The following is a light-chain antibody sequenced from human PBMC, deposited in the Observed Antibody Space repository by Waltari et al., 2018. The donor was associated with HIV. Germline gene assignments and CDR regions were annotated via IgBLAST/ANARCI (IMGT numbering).Light chain of an antibody. CDR2: RNN. J-gene: IGLJ3*02. CDR1: SSNIGSNS. V-gene: IGLV1-47*01. CDR3: AASDDSLSGWL. Sequence: QSELTQPPSVSGTPGQRVTISCSGSSSNIGSNSVYWYQQLPGTAPKLLISRNNHRPSGVPDRFSGSKSGTPASLAISGLRAEDEADYFCAASDDSLSGWLFGGGTKLTVL.